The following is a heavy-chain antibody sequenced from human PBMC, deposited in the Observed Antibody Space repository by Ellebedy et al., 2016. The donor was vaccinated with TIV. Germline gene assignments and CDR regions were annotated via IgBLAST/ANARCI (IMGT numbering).Heavy chain of an antibody. D-gene: IGHD4-17*01. CDR2: IGTAGDT. CDR1: GFTFSSYD. CDR3: ARSPTVTITPWYFDL. Sequence: GGSLRLSXAASGFTFSSYDMHWVRQATGKGLEWVSAIGTAGDTYYPGSVKGRFTISRENAKNSLYLQMNSLRAEDTAVYYCARSPTVTITPWYFDLWGRGTLVTVSS. V-gene: IGHV3-13*01. J-gene: IGHJ2*01.